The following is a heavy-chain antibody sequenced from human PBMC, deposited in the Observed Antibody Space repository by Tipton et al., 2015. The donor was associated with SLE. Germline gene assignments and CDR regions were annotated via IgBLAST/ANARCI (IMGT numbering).Heavy chain of an antibody. CDR1: GGSISSGAHY. V-gene: IGHV4-61*02. D-gene: IGHD6-19*01. CDR3: ARAPTYSSGWFDY. Sequence: TLSLTCTVSGGSISSGAHYWSWIRQSAGKGLEWIGRIYASGSTSGSANYNPSLKSRVTISVDTSKNQFSLMLSSLTAADTAVYYCARAPTYSSGWFDYWGQGTLVTVSS. CDR2: IYASGST. J-gene: IGHJ4*02.